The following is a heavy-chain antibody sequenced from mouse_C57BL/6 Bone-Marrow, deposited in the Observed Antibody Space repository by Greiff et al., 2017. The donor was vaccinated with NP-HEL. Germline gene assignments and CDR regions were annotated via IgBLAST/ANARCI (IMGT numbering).Heavy chain of an antibody. Sequence: VQLQQSGAELVKPGASVKLSCTASGFNITDYYMHWVKQRTEQGLEWIGRIDPEDGETKYAPKFQGKATITADTSPNTAYLQLSSLTSEDTAVYYCARSALITTVVAPHFDVWGTGTTVTVSS. D-gene: IGHD1-1*01. J-gene: IGHJ1*03. V-gene: IGHV14-2*01. CDR1: GFNITDYY. CDR3: ARSALITTVVAPHFDV. CDR2: IDPEDGET.